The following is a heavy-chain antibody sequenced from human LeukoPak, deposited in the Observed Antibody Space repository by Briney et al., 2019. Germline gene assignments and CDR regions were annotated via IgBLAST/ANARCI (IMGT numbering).Heavy chain of an antibody. CDR2: VSYSGST. CDR3: ARVYSSSWIFFDY. J-gene: IGHJ4*02. D-gene: IGHD6-13*01. CDR1: GGSISSYY. V-gene: IGHV4-59*01. Sequence: PSETLPHICTVSGGSISSYYWSWIRQPPGKGLEWIGYVSYSGSTNYNPSLKSRVTISLDTSKNQFSLKLSSVTAADTAVYYCARVYSSSWIFFDYLRQGTLVTVSS.